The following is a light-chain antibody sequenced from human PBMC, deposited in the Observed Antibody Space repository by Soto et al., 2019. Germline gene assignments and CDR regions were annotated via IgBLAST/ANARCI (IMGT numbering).Light chain of an antibody. CDR2: RNN. Sequence: QSVLTQPPSASGTPGQRVTISCSGRSSNIGSNYVYWYQQLPGTAPKLLIYRNNQRPSGVPDRFSGSKSGTSASLAISGLRSEDEADYYCAAWDDSLSVPYVFGTGTKVTVL. V-gene: IGLV1-47*01. J-gene: IGLJ1*01. CDR3: AAWDDSLSVPYV. CDR1: SSNIGSNY.